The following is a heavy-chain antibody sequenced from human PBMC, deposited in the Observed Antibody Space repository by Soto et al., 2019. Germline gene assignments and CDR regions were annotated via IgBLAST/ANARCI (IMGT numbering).Heavy chain of an antibody. V-gene: IGHV1-18*01. CDR1: GYTFTSYG. CDR3: ARAGGYCSSTSCYAAFDI. CDR2: ISAYNGNT. J-gene: IGHJ3*02. D-gene: IGHD2-2*01. Sequence: ASVKVSCKASGYTFTSYGISWVRQAPGQGLEWMGWISAYNGNTNYAQKLQGRVTMTTDTSTSTDYMELRSLRSDDTAGYYCARAGGYCSSTSCYAAFDIWGQGTMVTVSS.